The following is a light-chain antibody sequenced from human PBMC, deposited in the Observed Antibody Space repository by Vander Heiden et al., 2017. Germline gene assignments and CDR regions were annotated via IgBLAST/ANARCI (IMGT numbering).Light chain of an antibody. CDR2: QDS. V-gene: IGLV3-1*01. CDR1: KLGDKY. CDR3: QAWDSSTVV. Sequence: SYQLTQLPSVSVSPGQTASITCSGDKLGDKYACWYQRKPGPSPVLAIYQDSKRPSGIPERFSGSNSGNTATLTISGTQAMDEADYYCQAWDSSTVVFGGGTKLTVL. J-gene: IGLJ2*01.